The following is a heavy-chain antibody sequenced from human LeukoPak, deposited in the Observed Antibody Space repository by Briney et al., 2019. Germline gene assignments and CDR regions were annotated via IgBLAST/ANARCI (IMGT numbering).Heavy chain of an antibody. CDR2: ISSRGSTI. J-gene: IGHJ3*02. V-gene: IGHV3-48*04. CDR3: ARXLXRYXGSSYDSFDI. Sequence: XGSLXLSCAASRFTFGSYSMNWVRQAPGKGLEWISYISSRGSTIYYADSVKGRFTISRDNAKNSLYLQMNSLRAEDTAVYYXARXLXRYXGSSYDSFDIWGQGTMVTVSS. CDR1: RFTFGSYS. D-gene: IGHD1-26*01.